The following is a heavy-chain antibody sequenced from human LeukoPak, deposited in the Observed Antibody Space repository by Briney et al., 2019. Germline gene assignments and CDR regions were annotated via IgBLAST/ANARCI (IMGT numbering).Heavy chain of an antibody. CDR2: TNSDGSST. CDR3: ARDLFYDSSGYYAFDS. V-gene: IGHV3-74*01. CDR1: GFTFSTYW. Sequence: AGSLRLSCAASGFTFSTYWMHWVRQAPGKGLVWVSRTNSDGSSTVYADSVKGRFTISRDNAKNTLYLQMNSLRAEDTAVYYCARDLFYDSSGYYAFDSWGQGTLSPSLQ. D-gene: IGHD3-22*01. J-gene: IGHJ4*02.